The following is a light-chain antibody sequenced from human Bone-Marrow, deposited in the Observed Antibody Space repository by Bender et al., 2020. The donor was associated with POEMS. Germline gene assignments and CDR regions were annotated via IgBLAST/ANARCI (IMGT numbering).Light chain of an antibody. Sequence: QSALTQPRPVSGSPGQSVTISCTGTSSDVGSYNYVSWYQQHPDKVPKLMIYDVNKRPSGVPDRFSGSKSGNTASLTISGLQAEDEGDYYCCSYTGSSYVFGTGTKVTVL. CDR2: DVN. V-gene: IGLV2-11*01. J-gene: IGLJ1*01. CDR3: CSYTGSSYV. CDR1: SSDVGSYNY.